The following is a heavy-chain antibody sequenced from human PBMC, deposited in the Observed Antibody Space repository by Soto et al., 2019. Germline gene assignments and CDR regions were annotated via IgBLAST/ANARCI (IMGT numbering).Heavy chain of an antibody. CDR3: ATLTKYDILTGFYPC. V-gene: IGHV3-66*01. J-gene: IGHJ4*02. CDR2: IYSDGST. D-gene: IGHD3-9*01. Sequence: GGSLRLSCAASGFTVNSNYMSWVRQAPGKGLEWVSVIYSDGSTYYADSVKGRFIISRENSNNTLYFQMNSLRAEDTAVYYCATLTKYDILTGFYPCWGQGTTVTVSS. CDR1: GFTVNSNY.